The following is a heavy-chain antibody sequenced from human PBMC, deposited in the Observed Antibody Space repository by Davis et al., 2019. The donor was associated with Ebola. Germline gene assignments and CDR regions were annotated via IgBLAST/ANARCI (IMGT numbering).Heavy chain of an antibody. Sequence: GESLKIPCAASGFTFSSYGMHWVRQAPGKGLEWVAVISYDGSNKYYADSVKGRFTISRDNSKNTLYLQMNSLRAEDTAVYYCACSGSYRDWFDPWGQGTLVTVSS. V-gene: IGHV3-30*03. J-gene: IGHJ5*02. CDR1: GFTFSSYG. CDR3: ACSGSYRDWFDP. D-gene: IGHD3-10*02. CDR2: ISYDGSNK.